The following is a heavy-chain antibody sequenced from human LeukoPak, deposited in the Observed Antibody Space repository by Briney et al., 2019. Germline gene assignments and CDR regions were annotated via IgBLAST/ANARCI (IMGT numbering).Heavy chain of an antibody. CDR1: GFTVSSNY. V-gene: IGHV3-66*01. CDR2: IYSGGST. Sequence: GGSLRLSCAASGFTVSSNYMSWVRQAPGKGLEWVSVIYSGGSTYYADSVKGRFTISRDNSKNTLYLQMNSLRAEDTAVYYCARDRVLRYFDASLLENWFDPWGQGTLVTVSS. D-gene: IGHD3-9*01. CDR3: ARDRVLRYFDASLLENWFDP. J-gene: IGHJ5*02.